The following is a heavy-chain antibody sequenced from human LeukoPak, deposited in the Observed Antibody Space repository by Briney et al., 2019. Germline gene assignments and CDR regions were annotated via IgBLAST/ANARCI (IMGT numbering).Heavy chain of an antibody. D-gene: IGHD3-16*02. CDR1: GFTFHDYY. V-gene: IGHV3-11*01. CDR3: ASPALDYVWGSYRLHDY. J-gene: IGHJ4*02. CDR2: ISSSGSTI. Sequence: GGSLRLSCAASGFTFHDYYMTWIRQAPGKGLEWVSYISSSGSTIYYADSVKGRFTISRDNAKNSLYLQMNSLRAEDTAVYYCASPALDYVWGSYRLHDYWGQGTLVTVSS.